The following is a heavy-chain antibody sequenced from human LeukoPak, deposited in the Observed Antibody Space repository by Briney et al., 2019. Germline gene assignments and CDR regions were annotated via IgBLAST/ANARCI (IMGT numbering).Heavy chain of an antibody. CDR1: GDSISSGEYY. CDR3: ARDYLPRDSSGWYEDY. J-gene: IGHJ4*02. D-gene: IGHD6-19*01. CDR2: IFHSGST. Sequence: SAPLSLTGAGAGDSISSGEYYWSWIRQPPGTRLDWIGYIFHSGSTYYNPSLKSRVTISVDRSKNQFSLKLNSVTAADTAVYYCARDYLPRDSSGWYEDYWGQGTLVTVSS. V-gene: IGHV4-30-2*01.